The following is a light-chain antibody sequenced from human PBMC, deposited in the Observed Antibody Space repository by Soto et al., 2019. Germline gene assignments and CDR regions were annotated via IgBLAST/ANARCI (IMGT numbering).Light chain of an antibody. J-gene: IGKJ2*02. V-gene: IGKV3-15*01. CDR2: GAS. CDR1: QSVSSN. Sequence: EIVMTQSPATLSVSPGERATLSCRASQSVSSNLAWYQQKPGQAPRLLIYGASTRATGIPARFSGSGSGTEFTLNISSLQSEDFAVYYWQQYNNWPPWTFGQGTKLEIK. CDR3: QQYNNWPPWT.